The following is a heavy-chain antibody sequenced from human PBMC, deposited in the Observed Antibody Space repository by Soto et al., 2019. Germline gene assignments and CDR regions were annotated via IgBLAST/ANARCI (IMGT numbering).Heavy chain of an antibody. J-gene: IGHJ5*02. CDR1: GYTFTSYG. Sequence: GASVKVSCKASGYTFTSYGISWVRQAHGQGLEWMRWISAYNGNTNYAQKLQGRVTMTTDTSTSTAYMELRSLRSDDTAVYYWSIDMERLAREKIAAAGYNWFDPWGQGTLVTVSS. CDR2: ISAYNGNT. CDR3: SIDMERLAREKIAAAGYNWFDP. V-gene: IGHV1-18*01. D-gene: IGHD6-13*01.